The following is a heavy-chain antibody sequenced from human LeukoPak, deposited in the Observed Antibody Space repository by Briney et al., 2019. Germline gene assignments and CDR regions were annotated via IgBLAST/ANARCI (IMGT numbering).Heavy chain of an antibody. CDR1: GGSISSGSYY. V-gene: IGHV4-61*02. Sequence: SQTLSLTCTVSGGSISSGSYYWSWIRQPAGKGLEWIGRIYTSGSTNYNPSLKSRVTISVDTPKNQFSLKLSSVTAADTAVYYCARGVGATTGFDYWGQGTLVTVSS. D-gene: IGHD1-26*01. CDR2: IYTSGST. CDR3: ARGVGATTGFDY. J-gene: IGHJ4*02.